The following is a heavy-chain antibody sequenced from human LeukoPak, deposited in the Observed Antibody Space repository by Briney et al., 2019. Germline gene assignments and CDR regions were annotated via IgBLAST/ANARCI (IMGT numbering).Heavy chain of an antibody. J-gene: IGHJ4*02. CDR3: AREEHYYDSSGYYNPGFAY. D-gene: IGHD3-22*01. Sequence: ASVKVSCKTSGYTFANYNIHWLRQAPGQGLEWMGIINPSGGGTSYAQEFQGRVTMTRDTSTSTVYMDLSSLRSEDTAVYYCAREEHYYDSSGYYNPGFAYWGQGTLVTVSS. CDR2: INPSGGGT. CDR1: GYTFANYN. V-gene: IGHV1-46*01.